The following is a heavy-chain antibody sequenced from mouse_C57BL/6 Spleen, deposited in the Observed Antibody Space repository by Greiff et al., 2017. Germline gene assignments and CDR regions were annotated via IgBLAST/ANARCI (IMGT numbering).Heavy chain of an antibody. V-gene: IGHV1-72*01. CDR1: GYTFTSYR. D-gene: IGHD1-1*01. Sequence: QVQLQQPGAELVKPGASVKLSCKASGYTFTSYRMHWVKQRPGRGLEWIGRIDPNSGGTKYNEKFKGKATLTVDKPSSTAYMQLSRLTSVDSAVCYCTRGRLSSRYFDVWGRGTTVTVSS. J-gene: IGHJ1*03. CDR2: IDPNSGGT. CDR3: TRGRLSSRYFDV.